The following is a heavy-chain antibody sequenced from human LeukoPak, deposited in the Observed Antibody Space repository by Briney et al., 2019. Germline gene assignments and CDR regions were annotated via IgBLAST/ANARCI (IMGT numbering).Heavy chain of an antibody. CDR3: ARVIRTYCGGDCYRAEYFQY. D-gene: IGHD2-21*02. CDR1: GYSFTTNW. CDR2: IYPGDSDT. J-gene: IGHJ1*01. V-gene: IGHV5-51*01. Sequence: GESLKISCKGSGYSFTTNWIGWVRQMPGKGLEWMGIIYPGDSDTRYSPSFQGQVTITVDKSINTAYMQWSSLKASDTAMYYCARVIRTYCGGDCYRAEYFQYWGQDTLVTVSS.